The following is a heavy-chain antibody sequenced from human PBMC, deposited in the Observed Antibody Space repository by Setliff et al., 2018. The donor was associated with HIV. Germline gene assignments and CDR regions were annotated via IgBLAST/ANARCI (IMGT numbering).Heavy chain of an antibody. CDR2: IYYSVNT. J-gene: IGHJ6*04. Sequence: SETLSLTCTVSGGSINSTSWSWIRQFPGQGLEWIGYIYYSVNTNYNPSLKSRVTISIDTSKNRFFLKLNSVTAADTAIYYCARDLHQPGYFYYVDVWGKGTAVTVSS. CDR3: ARDLHQPGYFYYVDV. D-gene: IGHD3-16*01. CDR1: GGSINSTS. V-gene: IGHV4-59*01.